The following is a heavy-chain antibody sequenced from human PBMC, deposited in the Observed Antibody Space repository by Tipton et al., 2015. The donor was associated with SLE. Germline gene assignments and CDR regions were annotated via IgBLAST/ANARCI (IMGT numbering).Heavy chain of an antibody. D-gene: IGHD1/OR15-1a*01. CDR2: LHHSGNT. V-gene: IGHV4-34*01. CDR1: GGSFSGYY. Sequence: TLSLTCTVYGGSFSGYYWSWIRQPPGKGLEWIGELHHSGNTDYNPSLKSRVSISVDTSKNQFSLKMSSVTVADTAVYYCAREQKGFDSWGQGTLVTVSS. J-gene: IGHJ4*02. CDR3: AREQKGFDS.